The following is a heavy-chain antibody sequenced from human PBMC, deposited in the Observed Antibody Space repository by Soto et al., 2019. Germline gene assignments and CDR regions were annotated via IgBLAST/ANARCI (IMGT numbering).Heavy chain of an antibody. D-gene: IGHD2-15*01. CDR1: VSCISSSNW. CDR2: IYHSGST. J-gene: IGHJ5*02. CDR3: ERDRSVVVAATIAMAGTCRFDP. Sequence: TWAVGVSCISSSNWWSWVRQPPGKGLEWTGEIYHSGSTNYNPSLKSRVTISVDKSKNQFSLKLSSVTAADTAVYYCERDRSVVVAATIAMAGTCRFDPCRQ. V-gene: IGHV4-4*02.